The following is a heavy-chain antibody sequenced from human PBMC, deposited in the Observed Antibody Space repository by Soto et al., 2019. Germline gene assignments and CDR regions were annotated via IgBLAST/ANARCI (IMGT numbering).Heavy chain of an antibody. D-gene: IGHD3-10*01. CDR1: GFTFSSYA. CDR2: ISGSGGRA. J-gene: IGHJ4*02. V-gene: IGHV3-23*01. CDR3: AKGRGDFGSGSAYYFDY. Sequence: GGSLRLSCAASGFTFSSYAMSWVRQAPGNGLEWVSGISGSGGRAYYADSVKGRFTISRDNSKNTLYLQMDSLGDEDTAIYYCAKGRGDFGSGSAYYFDYWGQKTLVTVSS.